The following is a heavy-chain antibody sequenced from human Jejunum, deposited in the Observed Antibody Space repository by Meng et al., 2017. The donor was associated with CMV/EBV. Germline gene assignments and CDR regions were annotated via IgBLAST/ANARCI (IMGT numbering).Heavy chain of an antibody. J-gene: IGHJ5*02. Sequence: VQRHESGPGLVRSSETLSLTCSVSGGPVSGYYWTWVRQPAGKRLEWIGRFHPGGTTNYNPSLENRITVSVDSSKNQFFLKLTSVTAADTAIYYCARECVGEAYDCQWNYWFDPWGRGTLVTVSS. CDR3: ARECVGEAYDCQWNYWFDP. CDR2: FHPGGTT. D-gene: IGHD3-16*01. CDR1: GGPVSGYY. V-gene: IGHV4-4*07.